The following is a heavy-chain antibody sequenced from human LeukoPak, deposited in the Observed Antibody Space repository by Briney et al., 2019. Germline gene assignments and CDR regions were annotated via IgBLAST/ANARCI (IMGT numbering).Heavy chain of an antibody. V-gene: IGHV3-23*01. CDR2: ISGIGTTT. Sequence: PGGSLRLSCTASGFTFSSYAMTWVRQAPGKGLECVSVISGIGTTTYYADSVKGRFTISRDKSKNTLFLQINSLRVEDTATYYCAKKRTTSVTDWFDPWGQGTLVTVSS. CDR3: AKKRTTSVTDWFDP. D-gene: IGHD4-17*01. J-gene: IGHJ5*02. CDR1: GFTFSSYA.